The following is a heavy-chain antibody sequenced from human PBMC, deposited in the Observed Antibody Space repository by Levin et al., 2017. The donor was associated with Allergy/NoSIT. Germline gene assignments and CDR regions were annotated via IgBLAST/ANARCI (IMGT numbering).Heavy chain of an antibody. J-gene: IGHJ4*02. Sequence: GESLKISCAASGFTFSSYWMHWVRQAPGKGLVWVSRINSDGSSTSYADTVKGRFTISRDNVKNTLYLQMNSLRAEDTAVYYCARGEAVAGAGYWGQGTLVTVSS. CDR2: INSDGSST. CDR1: GFTFSSYW. D-gene: IGHD6-19*01. CDR3: ARGEAVAGAGY. V-gene: IGHV3-74*01.